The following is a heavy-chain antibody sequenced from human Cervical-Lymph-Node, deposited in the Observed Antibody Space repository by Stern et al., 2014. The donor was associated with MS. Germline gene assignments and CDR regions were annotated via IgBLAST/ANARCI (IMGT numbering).Heavy chain of an antibody. Sequence: QVTLRESGPTLVKATQPLTLTCTFSGFALRNSGVSVAWIRQPPGKALEWLAVIYWDDEKRYSPSLKSRLSITKDASESQVVLTMTNMDPVDTATYCCTHSLRGDYYDAFDTWGQGTMVTVSS. J-gene: IGHJ3*02. CDR2: IYWDDEK. CDR1: GFALRNSGVS. CDR3: THSLRGDYYDAFDT. D-gene: IGHD4-17*01. V-gene: IGHV2-5*02.